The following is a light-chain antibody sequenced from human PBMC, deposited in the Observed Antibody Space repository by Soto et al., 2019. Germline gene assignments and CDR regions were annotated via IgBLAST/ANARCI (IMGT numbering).Light chain of an antibody. V-gene: IGKV1-5*03. CDR2: KAS. J-gene: IGKJ1*01. CDR1: QSISSW. CDR3: KQYNSYSPT. Sequence: DIQMTQSPSTLSASVGDRVTITCRASQSISSWLAWYQQKPGKAPKLLIYKASSLESGVPSRFSGSRSVTEFTHNIRSLQPDDFATYLCKQYNSYSPTFGQGTKVEIK.